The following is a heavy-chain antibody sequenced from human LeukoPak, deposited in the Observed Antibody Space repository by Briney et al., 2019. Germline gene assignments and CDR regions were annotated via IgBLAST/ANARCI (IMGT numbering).Heavy chain of an antibody. CDR3: AKSTEYCGADCYGYFDL. V-gene: IGHV1-2*06. CDR1: GYTFTGYY. Sequence: GASVKVSCKPSGYTFTGYYMHWVRQAPGQGLEWMGRINPNSGATNYAQKFQGRVTMTRDTSISTAYMELTTLRSDDTAVYYCAKSTEYCGADCYGYFDLWGRGTLVTVSS. D-gene: IGHD2-21*02. J-gene: IGHJ2*01. CDR2: INPNSGAT.